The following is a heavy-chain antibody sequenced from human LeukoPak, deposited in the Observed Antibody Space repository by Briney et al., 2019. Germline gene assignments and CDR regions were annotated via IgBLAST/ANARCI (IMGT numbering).Heavy chain of an antibody. J-gene: IGHJ4*02. CDR2: IIPIFGTA. D-gene: IGHD3-16*01. CDR3: ALEFRTFYAVFDY. V-gene: IGHV1-69*13. CDR1: RGTVSSYA. Sequence: SVTVSYKASRGTVSSYAIIWVRQAPGQGLEWMGGIIPIFGTANYAQKFQGRVTITADESTTTAYMELNSLRSEDTAVYYCALEFRTFYAVFDYWGQGTLVTVSS.